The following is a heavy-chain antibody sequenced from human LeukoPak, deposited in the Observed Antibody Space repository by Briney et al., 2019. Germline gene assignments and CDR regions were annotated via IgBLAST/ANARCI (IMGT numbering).Heavy chain of an antibody. CDR3: ARGNWNDVVGYYFDY. CDR1: GGSITTYY. CDR2: IHSSGST. Sequence: SETLSLTCIISGGSITTYYWSWIRQPPGKGLEWIGYIHSSGSTNYNPSLKDRLTISIDTSKNQFSLKLSSVTAADTAVYYCARGNWNDVVGYYFDYWGQGTLVTVSS. V-gene: IGHV4-59*01. D-gene: IGHD1-1*01. J-gene: IGHJ4*02.